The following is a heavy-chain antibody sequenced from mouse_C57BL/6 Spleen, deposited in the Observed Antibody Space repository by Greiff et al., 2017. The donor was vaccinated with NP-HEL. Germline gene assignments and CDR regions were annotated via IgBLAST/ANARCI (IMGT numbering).Heavy chain of an antibody. CDR1: GFTFSDYG. Sequence: EVKLMESGGGLVKPGGSLKLSCAASGFTFSDYGMHWVRQAPEKGLEWVAYISSGSSTIYYADTVKGRFTISRDNAKNTLFLQMTSLRSEDTAMYYCARRIILLRLGAMDYWGQGTSVTVSS. V-gene: IGHV5-17*01. J-gene: IGHJ4*01. CDR2: ISSGSSTI. D-gene: IGHD1-1*01. CDR3: ARRIILLRLGAMDY.